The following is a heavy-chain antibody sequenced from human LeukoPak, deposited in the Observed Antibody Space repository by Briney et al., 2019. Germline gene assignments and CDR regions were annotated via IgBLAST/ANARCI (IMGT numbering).Heavy chain of an antibody. CDR3: ARDRWGDRRLWYFDL. V-gene: IGHV4-61*02. CDR2: IYTSGST. Sequence: SETLSLTCTVSGGSISSGSYYWSWIRQPAGKGLEWIGRIYTSGSTNYNPSLKSRVTISVDTSKNQFSLKLSSVTAADTAVYYCARDRWGDRRLWYFDLWGRGTLVTVSS. D-gene: IGHD2-21*02. J-gene: IGHJ2*01. CDR1: GGSISSGSYY.